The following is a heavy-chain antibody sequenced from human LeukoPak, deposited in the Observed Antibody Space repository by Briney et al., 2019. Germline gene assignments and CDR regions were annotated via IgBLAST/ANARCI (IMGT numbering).Heavy chain of an antibody. CDR2: IRYDGSNK. CDR3: ASADRSGYYGIDDAFDI. CDR1: GFTFSSYG. D-gene: IGHD3-22*01. Sequence: PGGSLRLSCAASGFTFSSYGMHWVRQAPGKGLEWVAFIRYDGSNKYYADSVKGRFTISRDNSKNTLYLQMNSPRAEDTAVYYCASADRSGYYGIDDAFDIWGQGTMVTVSS. V-gene: IGHV3-30*02. J-gene: IGHJ3*02.